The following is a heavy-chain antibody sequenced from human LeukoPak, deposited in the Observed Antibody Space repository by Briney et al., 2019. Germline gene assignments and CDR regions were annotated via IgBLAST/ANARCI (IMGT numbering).Heavy chain of an antibody. CDR2: IYYSGST. CDR1: GGSFSGYY. J-gene: IGHJ4*02. V-gene: IGHV4-31*11. Sequence: PSETLSLTCAVYGGSFSGYYWSWIRQHPGKGLEWIGYIYYSGSTYYNPSLKSRVTISVDTSKNQFSLKLSSVTAADTAVYYCARSYGDLTFDYWGQGTLVTVSS. CDR3: ARSYGDLTFDY. D-gene: IGHD4-17*01.